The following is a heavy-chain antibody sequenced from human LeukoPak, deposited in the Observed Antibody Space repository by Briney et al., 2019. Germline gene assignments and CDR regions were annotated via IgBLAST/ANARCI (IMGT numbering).Heavy chain of an antibody. D-gene: IGHD6-13*01. CDR3: ARVFRPSSSWYFYFDY. V-gene: IGHV4-31*03. CDR2: IYYSGST. CDR1: GGSISSGGYY. Sequence: SETLSLTCTVSGGSISSGGYYWSWIRQHPGKGLEWIGYIYYSGSTYYNPSLKSRVTISVDTSKNQFSLKLSSVTAADTAVYYCARVFRPSSSWYFYFDYWGQGTLVTVSS. J-gene: IGHJ4*02.